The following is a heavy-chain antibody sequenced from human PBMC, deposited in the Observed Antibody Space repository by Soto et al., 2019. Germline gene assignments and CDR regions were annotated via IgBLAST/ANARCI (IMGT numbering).Heavy chain of an antibody. V-gene: IGHV4-28*01. Sequence: NPSETLSLTCAVSGYSISSSNWWGWIRQPPGKGLEWIGYIYYSGTTYYNPSLKSRVTISVDTSKNQFSLKLSSVTAADTAVYYCARLGHVYYYDSSGYREYFQHWGQGTLVTVSS. D-gene: IGHD3-22*01. J-gene: IGHJ1*01. CDR2: IYYSGTT. CDR3: ARLGHVYYYDSSGYREYFQH. CDR1: GYSISSSNW.